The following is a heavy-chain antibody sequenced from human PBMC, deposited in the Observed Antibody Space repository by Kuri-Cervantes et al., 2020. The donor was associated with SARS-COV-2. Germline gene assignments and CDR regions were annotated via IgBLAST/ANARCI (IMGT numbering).Heavy chain of an antibody. CDR1: GYTFTSYA. CDR3: ARDQGLYSSSSHPEGYYYGMDV. D-gene: IGHD6-6*01. V-gene: IGHV1-3*01. Sequence: ASVKVSCKASGYTFTSYAMHWVRQAPGQRLEWMGWINAGNGNTKYSQKFQGRVTITRDTSASTAYMELSSLRSEDTAVYYCARDQGLYSSSSHPEGYYYGMDVWGQGTTVTVSS. J-gene: IGHJ6*02. CDR2: INAGNGNT.